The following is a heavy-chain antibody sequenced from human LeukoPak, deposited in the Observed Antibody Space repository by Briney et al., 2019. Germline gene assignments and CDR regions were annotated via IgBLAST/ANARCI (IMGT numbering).Heavy chain of an antibody. J-gene: IGHJ4*02. CDR3: SAQGFNYGLDY. CDR1: GFTFSNGW. V-gene: IGHV3-15*01. CDR2: IKSKTAGGTT. D-gene: IGHD5-18*01. Sequence: PGGSLRLSCAASGFTFSNGWMSWVRQAPWKGLEWVGRIKSKTAGGTTDYAAPVKGRFAISRDDSKNTLYLQMNSLKTEDTAVYYCSAQGFNYGLDYWGQGALVTVSS.